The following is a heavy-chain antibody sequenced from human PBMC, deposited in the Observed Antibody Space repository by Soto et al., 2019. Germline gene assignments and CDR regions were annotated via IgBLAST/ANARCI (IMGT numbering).Heavy chain of an antibody. V-gene: IGHV3-23*01. CDR3: ARVPDLDDCCRTSCLYYFGT. Sequence: GGSLRLSCVASGFTFSRYVMSWVRQAPGKGLEWVSTINSNGDSTYYADSVKGRFTISRDNSRNSLYLQVNSLRAEDTAVYYCARVPDLDDCCRTSCLYYFGTWGKGALVPVSS. CDR2: INSNGDST. D-gene: IGHD2-2*01. J-gene: IGHJ4*02. CDR1: GFTFSRYV.